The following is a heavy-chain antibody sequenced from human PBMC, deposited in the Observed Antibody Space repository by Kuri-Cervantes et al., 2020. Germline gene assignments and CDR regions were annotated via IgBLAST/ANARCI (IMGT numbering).Heavy chain of an antibody. V-gene: IGHV4-39*01. CDR2: IYYSGST. D-gene: IGHD6-13*01. CDR3: ARGLAAAGTLWEGLYYYGMDV. CDR1: GGSISSSSYY. J-gene: IGHJ6*02. Sequence: ESLKISCTVSGGSISSSSYYWGWIRQPPGKGLEWIGSIYYSGSTYYNPSLKSRVTISVDTSKNQFSLKLSSVTAADTAVYYCARGLAAAGTLWEGLYYYGMDVRGQGTTVTVSS.